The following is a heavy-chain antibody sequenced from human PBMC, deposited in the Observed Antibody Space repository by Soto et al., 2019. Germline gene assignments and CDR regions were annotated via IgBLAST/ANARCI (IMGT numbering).Heavy chain of an antibody. CDR2: ISGSGGRT. CDR1: GFTFSSYA. J-gene: IGHJ4*02. Sequence: EVQLLESGGGLVQPGGSLRLSCAASGFTFSSYAMSWVRQAPGKGLEWVSAISGSGGRTYYADSVKGRFTISRDNSKNTLYLQMNSLRAEDTAVYYCAKDYSSTWYCFDYWGQGTLVTVSS. V-gene: IGHV3-23*01. CDR3: AKDYSSTWYCFDY. D-gene: IGHD6-13*01.